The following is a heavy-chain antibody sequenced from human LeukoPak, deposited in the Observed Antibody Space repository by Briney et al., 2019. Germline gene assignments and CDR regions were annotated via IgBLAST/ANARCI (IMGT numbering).Heavy chain of an antibody. D-gene: IGHD5-18*01. CDR3: AKDPWIQLFSIKLEQFDY. CDR2: ISGSGGST. J-gene: IGHJ4*02. Sequence: GGSLRLSCAASGLTFSSYAMSWVRQAPGKGLEWVSAISGSGGSTYYADSVKGRFTISRDNSKNTLYLQMNSLRAEDTAVYYCAKDPWIQLFSIKLEQFDYWGQGTLVTVSS. V-gene: IGHV3-23*01. CDR1: GLTFSSYA.